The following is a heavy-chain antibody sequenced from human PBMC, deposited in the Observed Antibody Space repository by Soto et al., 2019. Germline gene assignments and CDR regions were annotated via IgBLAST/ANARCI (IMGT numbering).Heavy chain of an antibody. D-gene: IGHD6-13*01. CDR2: IYHSGST. CDR1: GGSISSSNW. CDR3: ARRFLAAAGALIYYYYSGMDV. Sequence: SETLSLTCAVSGGSISSSNWWSWVRQPPGKGLEWIGEIYHSGSTNYNPSLKSRVTISVDKSKNQFSLKLSSVTAADTAVYYCARRFLAAAGALIYYYYSGMDVWGKGTRFTFPS. V-gene: IGHV4-4*02. J-gene: IGHJ6*04.